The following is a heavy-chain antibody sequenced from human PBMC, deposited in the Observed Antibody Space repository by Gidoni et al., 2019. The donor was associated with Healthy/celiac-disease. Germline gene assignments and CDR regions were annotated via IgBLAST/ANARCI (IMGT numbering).Heavy chain of an antibody. Sequence: QVQLQESGPGLVKPSETLSLTCTVSGGSISRYYWSWIRQPPGKGLEWIGYISYSGSNNYNPSLKSRVTISVDTSKNQFSLKLSSVTAADTAVYYCARDLAGLGYFDYWGQGTLVTVSS. CDR3: ARDLAGLGYFDY. J-gene: IGHJ4*02. CDR1: GGSISRYY. CDR2: ISYSGSN. V-gene: IGHV4-59*01.